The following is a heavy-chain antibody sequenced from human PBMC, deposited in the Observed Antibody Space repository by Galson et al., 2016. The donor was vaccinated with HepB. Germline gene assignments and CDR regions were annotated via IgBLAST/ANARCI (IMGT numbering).Heavy chain of an antibody. J-gene: IGHJ4*02. D-gene: IGHD5-12*01. CDR2: IKNSGDST. V-gene: IGHV3-23*01. Sequence: SLRLSCAVSGFTLSTYGMSWVRQAPGKGLEWVSGIKNSGDSTYYADSAKGRFTISRDDSKNTLYLEMNSLRAEDTAVYYCAKASGYPNYWGQGTLVTVSS. CDR1: GFTLSTYG. CDR3: AKASGYPNY.